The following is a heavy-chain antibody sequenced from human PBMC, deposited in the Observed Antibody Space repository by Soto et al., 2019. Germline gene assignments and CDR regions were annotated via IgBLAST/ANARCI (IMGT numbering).Heavy chain of an antibody. Sequence: ASVKVSCKASGYTFTGYGNIWVRQAPGQGLEWMGWISGYNGDTNYAQKFQGRVTITADTSTSTAYMELRSLRSEDTAVYYCASAPGIAIYNDIWGQGTLVTVSS. CDR2: ISGYNGDT. CDR1: GYTFTGYG. J-gene: IGHJ3*02. D-gene: IGHD6-13*01. V-gene: IGHV1-18*01. CDR3: ASAPGIAIYNDI.